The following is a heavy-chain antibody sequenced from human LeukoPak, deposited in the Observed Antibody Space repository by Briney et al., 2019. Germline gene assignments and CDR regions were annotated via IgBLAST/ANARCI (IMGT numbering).Heavy chain of an antibody. J-gene: IGHJ4*02. CDR2: INPNSGGT. V-gene: IGHV1-2*02. D-gene: IGHD1-26*01. CDR1: GYTFTGYY. CDR3: ARDSPSIVGANS. Sequence: ASVNVSCKASGYTFTGYYMHWVRQAPGQRLEWMGWINPNSGGTNYAQKFQGRVTMTRDTSISTAYMELSRLRSDDTAVYYCARDSPSIVGANSWGQGTLVTVSS.